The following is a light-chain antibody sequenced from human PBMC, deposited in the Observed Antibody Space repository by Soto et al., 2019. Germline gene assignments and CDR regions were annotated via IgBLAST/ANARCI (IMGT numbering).Light chain of an antibody. CDR3: QQYKNWPPIT. CDR1: QSVSSNY. J-gene: IGKJ5*01. Sequence: EIVWTQSPGTLSLSPGERAPLSCGASQSVSSNYLAWYQQKPGRAHRLLIYGASSRATGIPDRFSGSGSGTDFSLTISRLEPEDFAVYYCQQYKNWPPITFGQGTRLEIK. CDR2: GAS. V-gene: IGKV3-20*01.